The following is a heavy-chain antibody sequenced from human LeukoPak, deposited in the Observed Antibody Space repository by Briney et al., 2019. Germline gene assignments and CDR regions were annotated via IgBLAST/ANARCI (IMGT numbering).Heavy chain of an antibody. J-gene: IGHJ4*02. CDR3: ARRERLQHVDY. CDR2: IYYSGST. CDR1: GGSISSYY. D-gene: IGHD3-3*01. V-gene: IGHV4-59*12. Sequence: SETLSLTCTVSGGSISSYYWSWIRQPPGKGLEWIGYIYYSGSTNYNPSLKSRVTISVDTSKNQFSLKLSSVTAADTAVYYCARRERLQHVDYWGQGTLVTVSS.